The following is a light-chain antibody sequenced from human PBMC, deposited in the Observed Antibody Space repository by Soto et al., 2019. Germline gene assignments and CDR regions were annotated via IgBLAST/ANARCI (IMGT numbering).Light chain of an antibody. CDR2: GAS. CDR1: QSVSSN. CDR3: QQYGNSLWT. J-gene: IGKJ1*01. V-gene: IGKV3-15*01. Sequence: IVRTQSPATLSLSPGERAALSCRASQSVSSNLAWYQQKPGQAPRLLIYGASTRATGIPVRFSGSGSGTDFTLTISRLEPEDFAVYYCQQYGNSLWTFGQGTKVDIK.